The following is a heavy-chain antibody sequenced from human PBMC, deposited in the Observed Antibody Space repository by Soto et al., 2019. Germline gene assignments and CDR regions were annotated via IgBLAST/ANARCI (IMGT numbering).Heavy chain of an antibody. CDR3: ARGAIGMVRTFDN. D-gene: IGHD3-10*01. CDR1: GFTVSSTY. J-gene: IGHJ4*01. V-gene: IGHV3-53*01. Sequence: EVQLVESGGGWLQPGGSLRLSWAASGFTVSSTYMSLVRQAPWKGLECVSIIFSSGESFYADSVKGRFTISSDSSDKTVYRQMNSPKAEATNVYYCARGAIGMVRTFDNWGHGNLVTVSS. CDR2: IFSSGES.